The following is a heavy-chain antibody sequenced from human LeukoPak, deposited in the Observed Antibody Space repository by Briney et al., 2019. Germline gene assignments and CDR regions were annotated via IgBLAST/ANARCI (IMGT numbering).Heavy chain of an antibody. CDR3: AREPQGDYYDSSGYYVAFDV. V-gene: IGHV4-34*01. J-gene: IGHJ3*01. CDR1: GGSFSGYY. Sequence: SETLSLTCAVYGGSFSGYYWSWIRQPPGKGLEWIGEINHSGSTNYNPSLKSRVTISVDTSKNQFSLKLSSVTAADTAVYYCAREPQGDYYDSSGYYVAFDVWGQGTMVTVSS. CDR2: INHSGST. D-gene: IGHD3-22*01.